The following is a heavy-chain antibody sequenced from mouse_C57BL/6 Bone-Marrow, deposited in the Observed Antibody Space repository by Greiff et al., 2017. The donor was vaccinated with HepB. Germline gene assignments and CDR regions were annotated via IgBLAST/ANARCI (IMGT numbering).Heavy chain of an antibody. J-gene: IGHJ2*01. CDR2: IYPRSGNT. D-gene: IGHD2-3*01. CDR3: ARGGYDGYPYYFDY. CDR1: GYTFTSYG. Sequence: VKLVESGAELARPGASVKLSCKASGYTFTSYGISWVKQRTGQGLEWIGEIYPRSGNTYYNEKFKGKATLTADKSSSTAYMELRSLTSEDSAVYFCARGGYDGYPYYFDYWGQGTTLTVSS. V-gene: IGHV1-81*01.